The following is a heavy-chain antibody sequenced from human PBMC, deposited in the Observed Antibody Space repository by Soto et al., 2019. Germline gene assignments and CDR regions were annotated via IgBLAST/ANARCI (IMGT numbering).Heavy chain of an antibody. CDR1: RFTFSDFA. Sequence: DVQLLESGGGLVQPGGSLTLSCAASRFTFSDFAMSWVRQAPGKGLEWVSAIGGGGADTYYADSVKGRFTISRDNSKNTLYLQMNSLRAEDTAVYYCGKDAVPYNGKWDWFDSWGQGTLVTVSS. V-gene: IGHV3-23*01. D-gene: IGHD1-26*01. CDR3: GKDAVPYNGKWDWFDS. J-gene: IGHJ5*01. CDR2: IGGGGADT.